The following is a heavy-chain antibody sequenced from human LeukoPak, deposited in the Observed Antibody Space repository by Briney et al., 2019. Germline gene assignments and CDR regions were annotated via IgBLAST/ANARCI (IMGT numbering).Heavy chain of an antibody. CDR2: IYYSGST. V-gene: IGHV4-30-4*08. Sequence: SETLSLTCTVSGGSISSGGYYWSWLRQHPGKGLEWIGYIYYSGSTYYNPSLKSRVTISVDTSKNQFSLKLSSVTAADTAVYYCARDRPHDFWSGYSLDAFDIWGQGTMVTVSS. CDR1: GGSISSGGYY. D-gene: IGHD3-3*01. CDR3: ARDRPHDFWSGYSLDAFDI. J-gene: IGHJ3*02.